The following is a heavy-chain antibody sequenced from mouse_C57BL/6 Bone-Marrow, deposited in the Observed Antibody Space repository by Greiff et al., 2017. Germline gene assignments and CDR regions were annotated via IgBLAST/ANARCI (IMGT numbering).Heavy chain of an antibody. CDR1: GYTFTDYY. V-gene: IGHV1-76*01. CDR2: IYPGSGNT. J-gene: IGHJ4*01. D-gene: IGHD2-5*01. CDR3: ASPAYYSNYVRGAMDY. Sequence: QVQLQQSGAELVRPGASVKLSCKASGYTFTDYYINWVKQRPGQGLEWIARIYPGSGNTYYNEKFKGKATLTAEKSSSTAYMQLSSLTSEDSAVYFCASPAYYSNYVRGAMDYWGQGTSVTVSS.